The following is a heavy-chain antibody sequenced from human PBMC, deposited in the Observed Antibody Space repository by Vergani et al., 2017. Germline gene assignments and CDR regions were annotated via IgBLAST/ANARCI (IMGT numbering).Heavy chain of an antibody. CDR1: GYTFTGYY. CDR3: ARAPHEYCSSTSCHPLDY. J-gene: IGHJ4*02. CDR2: INPNSGGT. Sequence: QVQLVQSGAEVKKPGASVKVSCKASGYTFTGYYMQWVRQAPGQWLEWMGWINPNSGGTNYAQQFQGRVTMPGDTSISTAYMELGRLRSDDTAVYYCARAPHEYCSSTSCHPLDYWGQGTLVTVSS. V-gene: IGHV1-2*02. D-gene: IGHD2-2*01.